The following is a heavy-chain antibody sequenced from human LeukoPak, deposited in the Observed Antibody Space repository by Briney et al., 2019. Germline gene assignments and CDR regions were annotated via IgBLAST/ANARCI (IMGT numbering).Heavy chain of an antibody. CDR3: ARTLVATPSWFDP. CDR1: GYTFTGYY. V-gene: IGHV1-2*02. CDR2: INPNSGGT. J-gene: IGHJ5*02. Sequence: ASVKVPCKASGYTFTGYYMHWVRQAPGQGLEWMGWINPNSGGTNYAQKFQGRVTMTRDTSISTAYMELSRLRSDDTAMYYCARTLVATPSWFDPWGQGTLVTVSS. D-gene: IGHD2-15*01.